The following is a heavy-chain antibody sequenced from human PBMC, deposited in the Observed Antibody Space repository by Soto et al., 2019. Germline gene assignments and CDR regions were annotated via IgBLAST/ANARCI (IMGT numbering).Heavy chain of an antibody. V-gene: IGHV1-46*01. CDR2: VNPSGGHT. CDR1: GDTFTDYY. Sequence: QVQLVQSGAEVKKPGASVKVSCKASGDTFTDYYIHWVRQAPGQGLEWMGTVNPSGGHTTYAQHFLGRMAMTRDTATSTLYMELTSLTSEDTAVYYCARGGHVVVVTAALDYWGQGTLVTVSS. D-gene: IGHD2-21*02. J-gene: IGHJ4*02. CDR3: ARGGHVVVVTAALDY.